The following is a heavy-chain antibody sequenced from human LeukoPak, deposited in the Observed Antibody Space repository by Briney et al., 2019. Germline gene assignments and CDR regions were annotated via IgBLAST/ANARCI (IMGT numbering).Heavy chain of an antibody. V-gene: IGHV3-21*01. CDR3: ARPTGGYSYEDAFDI. CDR1: GFTFSSYS. CDR2: ISSSSSYI. D-gene: IGHD5-18*01. J-gene: IGHJ3*02. Sequence: AGGSLRLSCAASGFTFSSYSMNWVRQAPGKGLEWVSSISSSSSYIYYADSVKGRFTISRDNAKNSLYLQMNSLRAEDTAVYYCARPTGGYSYEDAFDIWGQGTMVTASS.